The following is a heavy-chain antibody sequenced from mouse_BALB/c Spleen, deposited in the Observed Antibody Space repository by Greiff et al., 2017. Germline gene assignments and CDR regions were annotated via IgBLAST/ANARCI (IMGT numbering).Heavy chain of an antibody. Sequence: DVQLQESGPGLVKPSQSLSLTCTVTGYSITSDYAWNWIRQFPGNKLEWMGYISYSGSTSYNPSLKSRISITRDTSKNQFFLQLNSVTTEDTATYYCARSIFYYGSSPYYFDYWGQGTTLTVSS. J-gene: IGHJ2*01. V-gene: IGHV3-2*02. D-gene: IGHD1-1*01. CDR1: GYSITSDYA. CDR2: ISYSGST. CDR3: ARSIFYYGSSPYYFDY.